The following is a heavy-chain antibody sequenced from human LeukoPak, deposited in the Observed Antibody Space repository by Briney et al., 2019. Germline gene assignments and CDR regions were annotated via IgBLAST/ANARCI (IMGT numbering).Heavy chain of an antibody. J-gene: IGHJ6*02. CDR1: GGSISSYY. CDR3: ARDRIVATTLIYYYYGMDV. Sequence: SETLSLTCTVSGGSISSYYWSWIRQPPGKGLEWIGYIYYSGSTNYNPSLKSRVTISVDTSKNQFSLKLSSVTAADTAVYYCARDRIVATTLIYYYYGMDVWGQGTTVTVSS. D-gene: IGHD5-12*01. CDR2: IYYSGST. V-gene: IGHV4-59*01.